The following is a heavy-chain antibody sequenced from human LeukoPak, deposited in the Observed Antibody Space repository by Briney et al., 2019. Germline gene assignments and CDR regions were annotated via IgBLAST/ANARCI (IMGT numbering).Heavy chain of an antibody. Sequence: GRSLRLSCAASGFTFSSYAMHWVRQAPGKGLEWVAVISYDGSNKYYADSVKGRFTISRDNSKNTLYLQMNSLRAEDTAVYYCARIASGTSPNDYWGQGTLVTVSS. CDR1: GFTFSSYA. CDR3: ARIASGTSPNDY. V-gene: IGHV3-30*04. J-gene: IGHJ4*02. D-gene: IGHD5-12*01. CDR2: ISYDGSNK.